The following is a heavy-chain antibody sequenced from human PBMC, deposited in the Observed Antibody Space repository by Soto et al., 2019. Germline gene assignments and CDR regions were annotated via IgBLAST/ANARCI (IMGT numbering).Heavy chain of an antibody. V-gene: IGHV1-69*01. CDR3: ARGRWLQRFDF. D-gene: IGHD3-3*01. CDR1: GGAFTGYA. J-gene: IGHJ4*02. CDR2: VIPMIGTA. Sequence: QVQLVQSGAEVKKPGSSVKVSYKASGGAFTGYAINWIRQAPGHGLEWMGGVIPMIGTANYAQKFQGRVTISADESTSTAYMELSSLGSEDTAMYFCARGRWLQRFDFWGQGTLVTVSS.